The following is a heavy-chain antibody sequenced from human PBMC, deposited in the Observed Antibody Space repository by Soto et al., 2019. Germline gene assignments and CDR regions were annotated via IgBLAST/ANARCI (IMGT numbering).Heavy chain of an antibody. CDR1: GGTINSGDYF. J-gene: IGHJ4*02. D-gene: IGHD5-12*01. CDR2: IFYTGST. Sequence: PSETLSLTCSVSGGTINSGDYFWSWIRQPPGQGLEWIGSIFYTGSTYYTLSRHGRASISSATAKYLFSLTSRALTAADTAVCFCARVKATWSRHYYFDYWGQGTPVTVSS. CDR3: ARVKATWSRHYYFDY. V-gene: IGHV4-30-4*01.